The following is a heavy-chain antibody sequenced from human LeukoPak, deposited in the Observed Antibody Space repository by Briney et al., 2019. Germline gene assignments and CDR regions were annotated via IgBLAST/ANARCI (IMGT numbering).Heavy chain of an antibody. J-gene: IGHJ4*02. D-gene: IGHD3-22*01. Sequence: SVKVSCKASGGTFSSYAISWVRQAPGQGLEWMGGIIPIFGTANYAQKFQGRVTITADESTSTAYMELRSLRSDDTAVYYRARDNYDSSGYFNYWGQGTLVTVSS. CDR3: ARDNYDSSGYFNY. CDR1: GGTFSSYA. CDR2: IIPIFGTA. V-gene: IGHV1-69*13.